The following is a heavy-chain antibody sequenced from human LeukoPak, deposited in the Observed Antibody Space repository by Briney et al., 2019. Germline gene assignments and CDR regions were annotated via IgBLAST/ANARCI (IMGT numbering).Heavy chain of an antibody. CDR3: ARNNGMDV. J-gene: IGHJ6*02. CDR1: GFALSSHW. V-gene: IGHV3-7*03. Sequence: GGSLKLSCAASGFALSSHWMTWVRQVPGRGPEWVANVNRDGSETYYLDSVKGRFTISKDNAKNSLYLQMNSLRAEDTALYHCARNNGMDVWGQGTTVIVSS. CDR2: VNRDGSET.